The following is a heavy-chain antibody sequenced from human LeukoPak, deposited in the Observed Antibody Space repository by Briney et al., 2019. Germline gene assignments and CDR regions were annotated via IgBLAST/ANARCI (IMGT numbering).Heavy chain of an antibody. V-gene: IGHV1-18*01. CDR1: GYTFNTYG. CDR2: INPNTGGT. Sequence: APVKVSCKASGYTFNTYGINWVRQAPGQGLEWMGWINPNTGGTNYAQKLQGRVTMTTDTSTSTAYMELRSLRSDDTAVYYCARAIRGGDFDYWGQGTLVTVSS. CDR3: ARAIRGGDFDY. D-gene: IGHD2-21*01. J-gene: IGHJ4*02.